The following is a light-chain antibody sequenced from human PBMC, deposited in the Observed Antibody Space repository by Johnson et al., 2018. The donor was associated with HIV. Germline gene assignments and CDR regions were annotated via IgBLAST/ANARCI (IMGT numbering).Light chain of an antibody. Sequence: QSVLTQPPSVSAAPGQKVTISCSGSYSKIANNYVSWYQQLPVAAPKLLIYKDDKRPSGIPDRFSGSKSGTSATLGITGLQTGDEADYYCGTWDSSLSVYVFGTGTKVTVL. V-gene: IGLV1-51*02. CDR1: YSKIANNY. CDR2: KDD. CDR3: GTWDSSLSVYV. J-gene: IGLJ1*01.